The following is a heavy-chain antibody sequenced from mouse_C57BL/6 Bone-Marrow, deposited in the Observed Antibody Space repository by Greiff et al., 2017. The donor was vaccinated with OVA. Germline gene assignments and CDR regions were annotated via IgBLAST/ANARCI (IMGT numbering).Heavy chain of an antibody. CDR3: ARWTGFAY. CDR2: ILPGSGST. CDR1: GYTFTGYW. D-gene: IGHD3-3*01. J-gene: IGHJ3*01. V-gene: IGHV1-9*01. Sequence: VKLQESGAELMKPGASVKLSCKATGYTFTGYWIEWVKQRPGHGLEWIGEILPGSGSTNYTEKFKGKATFTADTSSNPAYMQLRRLTTEDSAIYYCARWTGFAYWGQGTLVTVSA.